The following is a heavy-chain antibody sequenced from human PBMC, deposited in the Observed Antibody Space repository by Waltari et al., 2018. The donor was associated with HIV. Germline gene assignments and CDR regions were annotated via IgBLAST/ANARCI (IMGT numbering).Heavy chain of an antibody. CDR1: GFTLSDAW. J-gene: IGHJ4*02. Sequence: EVLLVESGGDLAKPGGSLRLSCAASGFTLSDAWMHWVRQAPGRGLDWVGCMKRRNDGGTTDYAAPVTGRCTSSRDDSKNTLYLQMNSLKSEDTAVYYCCTDMVPNWCQGTLVTVSS. CDR2: MKRRNDGGTT. V-gene: IGHV3-15*01. CDR3: CTDMVPN. D-gene: IGHD2-8*01.